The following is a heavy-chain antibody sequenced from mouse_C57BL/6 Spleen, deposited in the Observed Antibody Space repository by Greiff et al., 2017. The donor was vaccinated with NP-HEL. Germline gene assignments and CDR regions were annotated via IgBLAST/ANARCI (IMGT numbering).Heavy chain of an antibody. V-gene: IGHV1-52*01. J-gene: IGHJ2*01. CDR3: ARRVYYYGSSYDY. CDR2: IDPSDSET. CDR1: GYTFTSYW. D-gene: IGHD1-1*01. Sequence: QVQLQQPGAELVRPGSSVKLSCKASGYTFTSYWMHWVKQRPIQGLEWIGNIDPSDSETHYNQKFKDKATLTVDKSSSTAYMQLSSLTSEDSAVDYCARRVYYYGSSYDYWGQGTTLTVSS.